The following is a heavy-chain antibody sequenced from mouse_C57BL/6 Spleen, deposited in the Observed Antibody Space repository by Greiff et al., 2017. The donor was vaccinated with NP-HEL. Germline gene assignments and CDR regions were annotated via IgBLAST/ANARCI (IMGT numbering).Heavy chain of an antibody. CDR3: ARTYYGSSYWYFDV. CDR2: ISSGSSTI. D-gene: IGHD1-1*01. V-gene: IGHV5-17*01. CDR1: GFTFSDYG. Sequence: EVQGVESGGGLVKPGGSLKLSCAASGFTFSDYGMHWVRQAPEKGLEWVAYISSGSSTIYYADTVKGRFTISRDNAKNTLFLQMTSLRSEGPAMYYCARTYYGSSYWYFDVWGTGTTVTVSS. J-gene: IGHJ1*03.